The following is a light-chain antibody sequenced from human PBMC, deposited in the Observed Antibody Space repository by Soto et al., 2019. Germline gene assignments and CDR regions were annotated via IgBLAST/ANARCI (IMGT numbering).Light chain of an antibody. CDR2: GAS. J-gene: IGKJ1*01. CDR1: QSVRNN. CDR3: QQYNNWPWT. Sequence: EIVMTQSPATLSVYPGERATLSCRASQSVRNNLAWYQQKPGQAPRLLIYGASTRATGIPARFSGSGSGTEFTLTISSLQSEDFAVYYCQQYNNWPWTFGRGTKVEIK. V-gene: IGKV3-15*01.